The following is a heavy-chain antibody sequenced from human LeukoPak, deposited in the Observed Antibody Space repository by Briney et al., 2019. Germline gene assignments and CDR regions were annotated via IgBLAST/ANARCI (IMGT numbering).Heavy chain of an antibody. D-gene: IGHD3-10*01. CDR2: INHSGST. V-gene: IGHV4-34*01. Sequence: PSETLSLTCAVYGGSFSGYYWSWIRQPPGKGLEWIGEINHSGSTNYNPSLKSRVTISVDTSKNQFSLKLSSVTAADTAVYYCARTSPDYYGSGSYTNYYYYMDVWGKGTTVTISS. CDR3: ARTSPDYYGSGSYTNYYYYMDV. J-gene: IGHJ6*03. CDR1: GGSFSGYY.